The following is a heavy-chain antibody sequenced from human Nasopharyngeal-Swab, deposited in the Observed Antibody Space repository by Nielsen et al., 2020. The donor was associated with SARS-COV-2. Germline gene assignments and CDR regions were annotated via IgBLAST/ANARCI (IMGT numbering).Heavy chain of an antibody. CDR3: AKDLAAQNYYYYGMDV. V-gene: IGHV3-23*01. Sequence: GESLKISCAASGFTFSSYAMSWVRQAPGKGLEWVSAISGSGGSTYYADSVKGRFTISRGNSKNTLYLQMNSLRAEDTAVYYCAKDLAAQNYYYYGMDVWGQGTTVTVSS. D-gene: IGHD6-6*01. J-gene: IGHJ6*02. CDR2: ISGSGGST. CDR1: GFTFSSYA.